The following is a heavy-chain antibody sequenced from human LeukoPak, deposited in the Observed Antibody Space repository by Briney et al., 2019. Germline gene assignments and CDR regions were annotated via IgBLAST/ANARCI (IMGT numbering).Heavy chain of an antibody. V-gene: IGHV4-39*01. CDR2: IYYSGST. Sequence: SETLSLTCTVSGGSISSSSYYWGWIRQPPGKGLEWIGSIYYSGSTYYNPSLKSRVTISVDTSKNQFSLKLSSVTAADTAVYYCARRPPLGFDHWGQGTLVTVSS. CDR3: ARRPPLGFDH. D-gene: IGHD3-16*01. CDR1: GGSISSSSYY. J-gene: IGHJ4*02.